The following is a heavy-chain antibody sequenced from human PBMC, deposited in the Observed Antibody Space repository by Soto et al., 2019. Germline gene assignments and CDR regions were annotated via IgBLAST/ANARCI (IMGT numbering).Heavy chain of an antibody. CDR1: GYSFTSYW. J-gene: IGHJ6*02. CDR3: ARLKDYAPTTYNVVTV. V-gene: IGHV5-51*01. CDR2: IYPGDSDT. Sequence: PGESLKISCKGSGYSFTSYWIGWVRQMPGKGLEWMGIIYPGDSDTRYSPSFQGQVTISADKSISTAYLQWSSLKASDTAMYYCARLKDYAPTTYNVVTVGAQGTTAPVS. D-gene: IGHD3-16*01.